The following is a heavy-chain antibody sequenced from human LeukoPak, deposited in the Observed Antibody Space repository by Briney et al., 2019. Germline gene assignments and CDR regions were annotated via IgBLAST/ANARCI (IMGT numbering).Heavy chain of an antibody. CDR3: ARDGGNNNWEN. Sequence: GASVKVSCKTSGYIFTTYALNWVRQAPGQGLEWMGWINTNTGNPTYAQGFTGRFVFSLDTSVSTAYLQISSLKAEDTAVYYCARDGGNNNWENWGQGTLVTVSS. V-gene: IGHV7-4-1*02. CDR1: GYIFTTYA. D-gene: IGHD1-1*01. J-gene: IGHJ4*02. CDR2: INTNTGNP.